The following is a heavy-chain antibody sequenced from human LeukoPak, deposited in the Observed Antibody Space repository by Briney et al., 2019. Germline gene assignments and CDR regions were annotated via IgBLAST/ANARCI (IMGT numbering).Heavy chain of an antibody. J-gene: IGHJ4*02. V-gene: IGHV3-53*01. CDR2: IYSGGST. CDR3: ARDERYCSGGSCQYFDY. Sequence: GGSLRLSCAAFGFTVSSNYMSWVRQAPGKGLEWVSVIYSGGSTYYADSVKGRFTISRDNSKNTLYLQMNSLRAEDTAVYYCARDERYCSGGSCQYFDYWGQGTLVTVSS. D-gene: IGHD2-15*01. CDR1: GFTVSSNY.